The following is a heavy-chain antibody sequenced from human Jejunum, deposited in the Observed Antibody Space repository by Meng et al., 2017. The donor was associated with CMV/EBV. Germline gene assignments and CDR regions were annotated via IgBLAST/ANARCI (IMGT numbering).Heavy chain of an antibody. CDR1: GFSLRTYW. J-gene: IGHJ5*02. CDR3: ARGDNGFFEDFDH. CDR2: ISYDGSDE. V-gene: IGHV3-30*09. Sequence: SGFSLRTYWMHWVRQAPGKGLVWVAQISYDGSDEDYVESVKGRFAISRDNSKYTLYLQLDSLRPEDTALYYCARGDNGFFEDFDHWGQGTLVTVSS. D-gene: IGHD5-12*01.